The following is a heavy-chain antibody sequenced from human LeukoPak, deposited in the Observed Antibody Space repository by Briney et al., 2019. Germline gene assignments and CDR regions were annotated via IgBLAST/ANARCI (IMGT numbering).Heavy chain of an antibody. J-gene: IGHJ6*03. CDR1: GFTFSSYG. D-gene: IGHD6-13*01. CDR3: AKEGQQLPQYYYYYYYMDV. Sequence: GGSLRLSCAASGFTFSSYGMHWVRQAPGKGLEWVAFIRYDGSNKYYADSAKGRFTISRDNSKNTLYLQMNSLRAEDTAVYYCAKEGQQLPQYYYYYYYMDVWGKGTTVTISS. CDR2: IRYDGSNK. V-gene: IGHV3-30*02.